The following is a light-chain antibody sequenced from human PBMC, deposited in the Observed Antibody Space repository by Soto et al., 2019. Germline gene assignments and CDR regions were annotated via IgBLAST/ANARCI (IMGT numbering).Light chain of an antibody. CDR1: QSVTSSH. Sequence: EIVLTQSADTLSLSPGERATLSCRASQSVTSSHVAWYQQRPGQAPRLLIYRASNRATGIPDRFSGSGSGTDFTLTISRLEPEDSAVDYCQHYGSSPREVTFGQGTKLEI. CDR3: QHYGSSPREVT. J-gene: IGKJ2*01. CDR2: RAS. V-gene: IGKV3-20*01.